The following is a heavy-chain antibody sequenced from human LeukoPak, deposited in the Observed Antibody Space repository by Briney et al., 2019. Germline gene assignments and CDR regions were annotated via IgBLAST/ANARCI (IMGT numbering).Heavy chain of an antibody. J-gene: IGHJ4*02. V-gene: IGHV4-39*07. CDR1: SGSISSSSYY. CDR2: IYYSGST. Sequence: SETLSLTCTVSSGSISSSSYYWGWIRQPPGKGLEWIGSIYYSGSTYYNPSLKSRVTISVDTSKNQFSLKLSSVTAADTAVYYCARDLGYYYDSSGPNYFGYWGQGTLVTVSS. CDR3: ARDLGYYYDSSGPNYFGY. D-gene: IGHD3-22*01.